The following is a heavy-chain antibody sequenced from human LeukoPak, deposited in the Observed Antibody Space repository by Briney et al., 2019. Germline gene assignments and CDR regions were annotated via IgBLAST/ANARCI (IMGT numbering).Heavy chain of an antibody. CDR1: GFTFNTYA. J-gene: IGHJ4*02. D-gene: IGHD3-10*01. CDR3: ARGYYGSGSYLWGVDY. CDR2: ISGTGGGT. Sequence: GGSLRLSCAASGFTFNTYAMSWVRQAPGEGLEWVSSISGTGGGTYYADSVKGRFTISRDNSHKTLYLQMNSLRAEDTAVYYCARGYYGSGSYLWGVDYWGQGTLVTVSS. V-gene: IGHV3-23*01.